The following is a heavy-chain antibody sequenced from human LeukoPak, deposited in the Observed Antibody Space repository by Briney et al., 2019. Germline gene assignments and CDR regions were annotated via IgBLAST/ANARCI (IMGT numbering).Heavy chain of an antibody. Sequence: SETLSLTCTVSGGSISSGSYYWSWIRQPAGTGLEWIGRIYTSGSTNYNPSLKSRVTISVDTSKNQFSLKLSSVTAADTAVYYCARAMEFGSGSYYKKSDAFDIWGQGTMVTVSS. J-gene: IGHJ3*02. CDR2: IYTSGST. D-gene: IGHD3-10*01. V-gene: IGHV4-61*02. CDR1: GGSISSGSYY. CDR3: ARAMEFGSGSYYKKSDAFDI.